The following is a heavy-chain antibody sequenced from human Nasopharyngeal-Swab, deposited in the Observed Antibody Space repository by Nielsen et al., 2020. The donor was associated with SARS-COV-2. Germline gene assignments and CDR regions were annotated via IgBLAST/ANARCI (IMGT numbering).Heavy chain of an antibody. CDR2: ISACNGNT. D-gene: IGHD3-10*01. CDR1: GYTFTSYG. CDR3: ARALDYQVQGVILGFSRTNYGMDV. V-gene: IGHV1-18*01. J-gene: IGHJ6*02. Sequence: GGSLKISCKASGYTFTSYGISWVRQAPGQGLEWMGWISACNGNTNYAQKLQGRVTMTTDTSTSTAYMELRSLRSDDTAVYYCARALDYQVQGVILGFSRTNYGMDVWGQGTTVTVSS.